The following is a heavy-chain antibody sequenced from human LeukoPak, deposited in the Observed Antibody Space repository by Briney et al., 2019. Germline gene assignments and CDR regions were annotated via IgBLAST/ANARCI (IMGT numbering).Heavy chain of an antibody. CDR2: IYPGDSDT. V-gene: IGHV5-51*01. CDR3: ARVMVRGAFNWFDP. J-gene: IGHJ5*02. Sequence: GESLKISCKGSGYSLTRYWIGWVRQMPGKGLECMAIIYPGDSDTRYSPSFQGQVTISADKSISTAYLQWSSLKASDTAMYYCARVMVRGAFNWFDPWGQGTLVTVSS. CDR1: GYSLTRYW. D-gene: IGHD3-10*01.